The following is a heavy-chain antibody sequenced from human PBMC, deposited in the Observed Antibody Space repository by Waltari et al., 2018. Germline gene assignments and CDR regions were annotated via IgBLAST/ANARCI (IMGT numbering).Heavy chain of an antibody. CDR1: GFTFSRHW. J-gene: IGHJ4*02. CDR2: IKQDGSEK. CDR3: ARGTYTVTTKGYFDY. Sequence: EVQLVESGGGLVQPGGSLRLSCAASGFTFSRHWMSWVRQAPGKGLEWVANIKQDGSEKYYVDSVEGRFTISRDNAKTSLSLQMNSLRADDTAVYYCARGTYTVTTKGYFDYWGQGTLVTVSS. D-gene: IGHD4-17*01. V-gene: IGHV3-7*01.